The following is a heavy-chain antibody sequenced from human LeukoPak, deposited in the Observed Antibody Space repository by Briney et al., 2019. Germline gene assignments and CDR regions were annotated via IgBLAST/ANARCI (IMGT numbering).Heavy chain of an antibody. CDR2: ISSSSSYI. CDR3: ARDNWKESYVDY. D-gene: IGHD1-20*01. Sequence: GGSLRLSCAASGFTFSSYSMNWVRQAQGKGLEWVSSISSSSSYIYYADSVKGRFTISRDNAKNSLYLQMNSLRAEDTAVYYCARDNWKESYVDYWGQGTLVTVSS. J-gene: IGHJ4*02. V-gene: IGHV3-21*01. CDR1: GFTFSSYS.